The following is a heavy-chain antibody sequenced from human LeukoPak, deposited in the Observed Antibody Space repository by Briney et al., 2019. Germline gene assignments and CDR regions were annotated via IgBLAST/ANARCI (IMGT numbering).Heavy chain of an antibody. Sequence: GGSLRLSCAASGFTFSSYAMSWVRQAPGKGLEWVSAISGSGGSTYYADSVKGQFTISRDNSKNTLYLQMNSLRAEDTAVYYCAKDSIVDTHLFDYWGQGTLVTVSS. D-gene: IGHD5-12*01. CDR1: GFTFSSYA. CDR3: AKDSIVDTHLFDY. CDR2: ISGSGGST. V-gene: IGHV3-23*01. J-gene: IGHJ4*02.